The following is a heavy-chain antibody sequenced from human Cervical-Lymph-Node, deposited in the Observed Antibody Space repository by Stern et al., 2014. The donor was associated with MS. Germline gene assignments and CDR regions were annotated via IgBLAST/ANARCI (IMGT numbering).Heavy chain of an antibody. J-gene: IGHJ4*02. V-gene: IGHV2-70*01. CDR3: ARIPSGSSYFDY. CDR1: GFSLSTSGMC. CDR2: IDWDDDK. Sequence: QVTLRESGPALVKPTQTLTLTCTFSGFSLSTSGMCVSWIRQPPGKALEWLALIDWDDDKYYSTSLKTRLTISKDTSKNQVVLTMTNMDPVDTATCYCARIPSGSSYFDYWGQGTLVTVSS. D-gene: IGHD1-26*01.